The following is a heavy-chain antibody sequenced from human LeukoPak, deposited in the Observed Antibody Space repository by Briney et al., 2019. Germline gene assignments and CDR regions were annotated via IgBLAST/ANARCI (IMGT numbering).Heavy chain of an antibody. CDR2: MYYSGST. V-gene: IGHV4-39*01. D-gene: IGHD3-3*01. CDR1: GGSISSSSYD. CDR3: AGPSFGVFTI. Sequence: SETLSLTCTVSGGSISSSSYDWGRIRQPPGKGLERTGRMYYSGSTYYNPSLNSRVTISVDASKNQYSLKLSSVTAADAAVYYCAGPSFGVFTIWGQGTLVTVSS. J-gene: IGHJ4*02.